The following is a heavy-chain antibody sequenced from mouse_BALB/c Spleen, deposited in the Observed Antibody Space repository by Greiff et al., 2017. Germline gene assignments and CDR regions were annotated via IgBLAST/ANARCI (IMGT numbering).Heavy chain of an antibody. J-gene: IGHJ4*01. CDR2: INPSSGYT. CDR3: ARSPYDRGYYYAMDY. V-gene: IGHV1-4*02. CDR1: GYTFTSYT. Sequence: QVQLKESAAELARPGASVKMSCKASGYTFTSYTMHWVKQRPGQGLEWIGYINPSSGYTEYNQKFKDKTTLTADKSSSTAYMQLSSLTSEDSAVYYCARSPYDRGYYYAMDYWGQGTSVTVSS. D-gene: IGHD2-14*01.